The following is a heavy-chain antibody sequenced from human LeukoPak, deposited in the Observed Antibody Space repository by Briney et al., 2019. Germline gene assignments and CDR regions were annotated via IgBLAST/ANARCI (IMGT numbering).Heavy chain of an antibody. V-gene: IGHV3-21*01. CDR1: GFTFSGYS. D-gene: IGHD6-19*01. J-gene: IGHJ4*02. CDR3: ARVAGSGWYRFDS. Sequence: GGSLRLSCAASGFTFSGYSMNWVRQAPGKGLEWGSAISTSSSYIFYADAVRGRFTISRHNAKNSLYLQMNSLRAEDTAVYYCARVAGSGWYRFDSWGQGTLVSVSS. CDR2: ISTSSSYI.